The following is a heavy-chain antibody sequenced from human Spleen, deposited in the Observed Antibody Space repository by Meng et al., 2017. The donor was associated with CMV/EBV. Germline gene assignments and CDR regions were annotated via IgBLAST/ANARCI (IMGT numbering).Heavy chain of an antibody. CDR2: ISSSGGAI. V-gene: IGHV3-21*01. CDR1: GFSFRSSN. D-gene: IGHD6-19*01. J-gene: IGHJ4*02. Sequence: GESLKISCAASGFSFRSSNMNWVRRAPGKGLEWVSSISSSGGAIQYSDSVKGRFTISRDNARNSVFLLMGSLRAEDTAFYYCARDALSSGGDYWGQGALVTVSS. CDR3: ARDALSSGGDY.